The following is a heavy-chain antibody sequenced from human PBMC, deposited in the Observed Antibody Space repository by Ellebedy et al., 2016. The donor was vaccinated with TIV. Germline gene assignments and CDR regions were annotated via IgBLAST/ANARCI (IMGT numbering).Heavy chain of an antibody. CDR3: AREGYTSNRCGAYDL. CDR2: ISGIDGST. Sequence: GESLKISCEASGFSFGNYVMIWVRQAPGKGLEWVSVISGIDGSTYYADSVKGRFTISLDKSEKTAFLQMNSLRAEDTAEYFCAREGYTSNRCGAYDLWGQGTMVTVS. J-gene: IGHJ3*01. V-gene: IGHV3-23*01. D-gene: IGHD1-14*01. CDR1: GFSFGNYV.